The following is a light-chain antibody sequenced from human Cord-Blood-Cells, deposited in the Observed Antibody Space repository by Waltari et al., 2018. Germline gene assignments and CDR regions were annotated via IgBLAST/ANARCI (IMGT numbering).Light chain of an antibody. CDR3: QQSYSTLSIT. CDR1: QSISSY. V-gene: IGKV1-39*01. J-gene: IGKJ5*01. CDR2: AAS. Sequence: DIQMTHSPSSLSASVGHSATITCRASQSISSYLNWYQQKPGKAPKLLIYAASSLQSGVPSRFSGSGSGTDFTLTISSLQPEDFATDYCQQSYSTLSITFGQGTRLEIK.